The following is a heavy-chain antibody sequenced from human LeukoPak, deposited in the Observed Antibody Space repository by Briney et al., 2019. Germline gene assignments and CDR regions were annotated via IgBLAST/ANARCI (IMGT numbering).Heavy chain of an antibody. Sequence: ASMKVSCKASGYTFTSYAMHWVRQAPGQRLEWMGWINAGNGNTKYSQEFQGRVTITRDTSASTAYMELRSLRSDDTAVYYCARDFLYYYDSSGLDYWGQGTLVTVSS. J-gene: IGHJ4*02. CDR3: ARDFLYYYDSSGLDY. CDR2: INAGNGNT. D-gene: IGHD3-22*01. V-gene: IGHV1-3*01. CDR1: GYTFTSYA.